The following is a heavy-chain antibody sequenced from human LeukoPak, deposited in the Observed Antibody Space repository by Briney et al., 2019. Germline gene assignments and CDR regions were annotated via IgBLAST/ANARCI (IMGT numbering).Heavy chain of an antibody. V-gene: IGHV3-23*01. CDR3: AKDRDYYDSSGYYYVEYFQH. CDR1: GFTFTSYS. D-gene: IGHD3-22*01. Sequence: GGSLRLSCAASGFTFTSYSMNWVRQAPGKGLEWVSAISGSGGSTYYADSVKGRFTISRDNSKNTLYLQMNSLRAEDTAVYYCAKDRDYYDSSGYYYVEYFQHWGQGTLVTVSS. CDR2: ISGSGGST. J-gene: IGHJ1*01.